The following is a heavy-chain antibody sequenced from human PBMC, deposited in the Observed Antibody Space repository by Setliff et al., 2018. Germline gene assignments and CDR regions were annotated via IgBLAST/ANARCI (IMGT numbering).Heavy chain of an antibody. CDR1: GYTFTSYG. CDR3: ARAGGTDAFDI. J-gene: IGHJ3*02. Sequence: GASVKVSCKASGYTFTSYGISWVRQAPGQGLEWMGWINTNTGSPTYAQGFTGRFVFSLDTSVSTAYLQISSLKAEDTAVYYCARAGGTDAFDIWGQGTMVTVSS. CDR2: INTNTGSP. D-gene: IGHD3-16*01. V-gene: IGHV7-4-1*02.